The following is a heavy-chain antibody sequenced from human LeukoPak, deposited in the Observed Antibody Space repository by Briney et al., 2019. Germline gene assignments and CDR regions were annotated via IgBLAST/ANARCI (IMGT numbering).Heavy chain of an antibody. V-gene: IGHV1-2*02. D-gene: IGHD3-22*01. J-gene: IGHJ1*01. CDR1: GYTFTGYY. CDR2: INPNSGGT. Sequence: ASVKVSCKASGYTFTGYYMHWVRQAPGQGLEWMGWINPNSGGTNYAQKFQGRVTMTRDMSISTAYMELSRLRSDDTAVYYCARAPETYYDSSGYFFSARRTGYFQHWGQGTLVTVSS. CDR3: ARAPETYYDSSGYFFSARRTGYFQH.